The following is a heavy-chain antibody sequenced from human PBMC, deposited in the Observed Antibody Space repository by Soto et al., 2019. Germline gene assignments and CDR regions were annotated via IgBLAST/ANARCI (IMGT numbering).Heavy chain of an antibody. CDR1: GGSISSYY. J-gene: IGHJ2*01. V-gene: IGHV4-59*08. CDR2: IYYSGSS. CDR3: ARFNWYFDL. Sequence: QVQLQESGPGLVKPSETLSLTCTVSGGSISSYYWSWIRQPPGKGLEWIGYIYYSGSSNYNPSPKSRDTISVETAKNQCSLKLSSVTAAATAVYYGARFNWYFDLWGRGTLVTVSS.